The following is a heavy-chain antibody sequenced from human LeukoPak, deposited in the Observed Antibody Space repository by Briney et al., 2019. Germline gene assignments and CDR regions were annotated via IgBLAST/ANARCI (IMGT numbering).Heavy chain of an antibody. V-gene: IGHV1-18*04. J-gene: IGHJ4*02. D-gene: IGHD3-22*01. CDR3: ASGGYYYDSSGYYPGPMDY. Sequence: ASVKVSCKASGDTFIPYTFSWVRQAPGQGLEWMGWISAYNGNTNYAQKLQGRVTMTTDTSTSTAYMELRSLRSDDTAVYYCASGGYYYDSSGYYPGPMDYWGQGTLVTVSS. CDR2: ISAYNGNT. CDR1: GDTFIPYT.